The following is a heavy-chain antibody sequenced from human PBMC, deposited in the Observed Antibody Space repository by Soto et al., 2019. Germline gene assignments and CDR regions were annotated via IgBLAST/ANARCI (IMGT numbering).Heavy chain of an antibody. V-gene: IGHV1-2*02. CDR3: ARDLGVVVTAIVQFVFDY. J-gene: IGHJ4*02. Sequence: ASVKVSCKASGYTITAHLLHWVRQTPGQGLEWMGWINPNSGGTNYAQKFQGRVTMTRDTSISTAYMELSRLRSDDTAVYYCARDLGVVVTAIVQFVFDYWGQGTLVTVSS. D-gene: IGHD2-21*02. CDR1: GYTITAHL. CDR2: INPNSGGT.